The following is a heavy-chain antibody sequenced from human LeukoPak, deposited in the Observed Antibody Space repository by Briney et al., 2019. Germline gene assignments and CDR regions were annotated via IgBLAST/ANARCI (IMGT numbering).Heavy chain of an antibody. D-gene: IGHD1-26*01. J-gene: IGHJ4*02. CDR3: ARQVYSGTHYFDY. CDR1: GGSISSSSYY. Sequence: SETLSLTCTVSGGSISSSSYYWGWIRQPPGKGLEWIGSIYYSGSTYYNPSLKSRVTISVDTSKNQFSLRLSSVTAADTAVYYCARQVYSGTHYFDYWGQGTLVTVSS. V-gene: IGHV4-39*01. CDR2: IYYSGST.